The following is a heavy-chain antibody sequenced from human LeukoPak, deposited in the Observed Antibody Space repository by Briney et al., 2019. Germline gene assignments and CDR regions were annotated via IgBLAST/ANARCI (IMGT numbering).Heavy chain of an antibody. D-gene: IGHD3-22*01. J-gene: IGHJ4*02. Sequence: SETLSLTCTVSGGSISSYYWSWIRQPPGKGLEWIGYIYYSGSTNYNPSLKSRVTISVDTSKNQFSLKLSSVTAADTAVYYCAREILYDSTGYYLWGQGTLVTVSS. CDR2: IYYSGST. CDR1: GGSISSYY. V-gene: IGHV4-59*01. CDR3: AREILYDSTGYYL.